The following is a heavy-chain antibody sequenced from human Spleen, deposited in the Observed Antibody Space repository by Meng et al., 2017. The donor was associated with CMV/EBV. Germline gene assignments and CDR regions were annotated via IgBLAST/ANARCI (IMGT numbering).Heavy chain of an antibody. Sequence: GESLKISCAASGFTFSDYYMSWIRQAPGKGLEWVSYISSSGSTIYYADSVKGRCTISRDNAKNSLYLQMNSLRAEDTAVYYCNTDHILAGYYIIGMDVWGQGATVTVSS. D-gene: IGHD3-9*01. CDR2: ISSSGSTI. V-gene: IGHV3-11*01. CDR1: GFTFSDYY. J-gene: IGHJ6*02. CDR3: NTDHILAGYYIIGMDV.